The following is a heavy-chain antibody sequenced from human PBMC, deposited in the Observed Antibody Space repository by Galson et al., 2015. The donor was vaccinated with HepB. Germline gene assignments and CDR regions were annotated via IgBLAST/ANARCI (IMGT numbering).Heavy chain of an antibody. CDR1: GYTLTELS. CDR2: FDPEDGET. V-gene: IGHV1-24*01. J-gene: IGHJ3*02. D-gene: IGHD5-12*01. Sequence: SVKVSCKVSGYTLTELSMHWVRQAPGKGLEWMGGFDPEDGETIYAQKFQGRVTMTEDTSTDTAYMELSSLRSEDTAVYYCATGRGDAGTLDAFDISGQGTMVTVSS. CDR3: ATGRGDAGTLDAFDI.